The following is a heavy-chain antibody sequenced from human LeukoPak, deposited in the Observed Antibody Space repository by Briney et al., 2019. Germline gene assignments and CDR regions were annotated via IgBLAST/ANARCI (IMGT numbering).Heavy chain of an antibody. CDR2: IYYSGST. V-gene: IGHV4-31*03. J-gene: IGHJ3*02. Sequence: PSETLSLTCTVSGGSISSGGYYWSWIRQHPGTGLEWLGYIYYSGSTYYNPSLKSRVTISVDTSKNQFSLKLSSVTAADTAVYYCARVASRNIVVVPAAYAFDIWGQGTMVTVSS. CDR3: ARVASRNIVVVPAAYAFDI. D-gene: IGHD2-2*01. CDR1: GGSISSGGYY.